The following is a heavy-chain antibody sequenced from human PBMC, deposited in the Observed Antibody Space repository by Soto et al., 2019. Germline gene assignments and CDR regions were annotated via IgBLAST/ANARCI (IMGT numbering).Heavy chain of an antibody. J-gene: IGHJ3*02. V-gene: IGHV1-18*01. CDR2: ISAYNGNT. Sequence: ASVKVSCKASGYTFTSDGISGVRQAPGQGLEWMGWISAYNGNTNYAQKLQGRVTMTTDTSTSTAYMELRSLRSDDTAVYYCARGSGSINWNDVSDAFDIWGQGTMVTVSS. D-gene: IGHD1-20*01. CDR3: ARGSGSINWNDVSDAFDI. CDR1: GYTFTSDG.